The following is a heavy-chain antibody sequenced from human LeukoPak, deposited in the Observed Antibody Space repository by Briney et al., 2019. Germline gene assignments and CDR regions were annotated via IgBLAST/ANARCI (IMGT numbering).Heavy chain of an antibody. D-gene: IGHD1-26*01. Sequence: PGGTLRLSCAASGFTFSSDAMRWVRQAPGKGLEWVSAISSSGGSTYYADSVRGRFIISRDSYKNTLYLQMNSLRAEDTAVYYCAKGGAQVGGQGTLVTVSS. V-gene: IGHV3-23*01. CDR3: AKGGAQV. CDR1: GFTFSSDA. J-gene: IGHJ4*02. CDR2: ISSSGGST.